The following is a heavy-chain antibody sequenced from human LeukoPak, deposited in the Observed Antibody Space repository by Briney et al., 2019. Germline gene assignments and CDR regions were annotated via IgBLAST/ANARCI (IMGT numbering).Heavy chain of an antibody. D-gene: IGHD2-8*01. Sequence: ASVKVSCKASGYTFTGYYMHWVRQAPGQGLEWMGWINPNSGGTNYAQKFQGWATMTRDTSISTAYMELSRLRSDDTAVYYCARVGETGYCTNGVCRSGYFDYWGQGTLVTVSS. J-gene: IGHJ4*02. V-gene: IGHV1-2*04. CDR3: ARVGETGYCTNGVCRSGYFDY. CDR2: INPNSGGT. CDR1: GYTFTGYY.